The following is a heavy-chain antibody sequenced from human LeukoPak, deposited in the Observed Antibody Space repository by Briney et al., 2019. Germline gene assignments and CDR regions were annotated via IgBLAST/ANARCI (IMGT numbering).Heavy chain of an antibody. V-gene: IGHV4-34*01. D-gene: IGHD4-11*01. CDR2: IYYNGST. Sequence: SETLSLTCAVYGGSFSGYYWSWIRQPPGKGLEWIGSIYYNGSTYYNPSLKSRVTISVDTSKNQFSLKLSSVTAADTAVYYCARNTQYSNSPHLDYWGQGTLVTVSS. CDR3: ARNTQYSNSPHLDY. J-gene: IGHJ4*02. CDR1: GGSFSGYY.